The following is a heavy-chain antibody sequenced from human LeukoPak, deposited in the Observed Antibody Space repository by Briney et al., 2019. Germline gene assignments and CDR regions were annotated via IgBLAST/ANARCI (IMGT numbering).Heavy chain of an antibody. CDR2: IYYSGST. Sequence: SETLSLTCTVSGGSISSSSYYWGWIRRPPGKGLEWIGSIYYSGSTYYNPSLKSRVTISVDTSKNQFSLKLSSVTAADTAVYYCARHARSLGATPIPFDYWGQGTLVTVSS. J-gene: IGHJ4*02. CDR1: GGSISSSSYY. V-gene: IGHV4-39*01. CDR3: ARHARSLGATPIPFDY. D-gene: IGHD1-26*01.